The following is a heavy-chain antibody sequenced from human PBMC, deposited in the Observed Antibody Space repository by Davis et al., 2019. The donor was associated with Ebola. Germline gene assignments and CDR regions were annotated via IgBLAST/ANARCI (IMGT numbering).Heavy chain of an antibody. CDR2: IYYSGST. D-gene: IGHD3-10*01. Sequence: PSETLSLTCTVSGGSISSYYWSWIRQPPGKGLEWIGYIYYSGSTNYNPSLKSRVTISVDTSKNQFSLKLSSVTAADTAVYYCARHRGRYYGSGSVDVFDYWGQGTLVTVSS. CDR3: ARHRGRYYGSGSVDVFDY. CDR1: GGSISSYY. J-gene: IGHJ4*02. V-gene: IGHV4-59*08.